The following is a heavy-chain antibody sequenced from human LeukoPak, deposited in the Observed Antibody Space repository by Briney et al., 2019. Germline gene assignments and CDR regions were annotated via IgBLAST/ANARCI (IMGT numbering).Heavy chain of an antibody. J-gene: IGHJ6*03. Sequence: ASVKVSCKASGYTFTGYYMHWVRQAPGQGLEWMGWINPNSGGTNYAQKFQGRVTMTRDTSISTAYMELSRLRSDDTAVYYCAGPYDSSGYYYNYYYYMDVWGKGTTVTVSS. V-gene: IGHV1-2*02. CDR1: GYTFTGYY. D-gene: IGHD3-22*01. CDR2: INPNSGGT. CDR3: AGPYDSSGYYYNYYYYMDV.